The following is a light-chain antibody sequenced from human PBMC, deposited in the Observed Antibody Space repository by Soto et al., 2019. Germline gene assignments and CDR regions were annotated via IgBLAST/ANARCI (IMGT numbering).Light chain of an antibody. V-gene: IGLV2-14*01. CDR2: EVS. J-gene: IGLJ1*01. CDR1: SSDVGGYNY. Sequence: QAVVTQPASVSGSPGQSITISCTGTSSDVGGYNYVSWYQQHPGKAPKLMIYEVSNRPSGVSNRFSGSKSGNTASLTISGLQAEDEADYYCSSYTSSSTLPFGTGTKLTVL. CDR3: SSYTSSSTLP.